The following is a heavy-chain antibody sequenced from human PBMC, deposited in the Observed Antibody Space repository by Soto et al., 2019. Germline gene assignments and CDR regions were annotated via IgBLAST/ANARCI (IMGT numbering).Heavy chain of an antibody. V-gene: IGHV3-74*01. CDR3: ARDNRHSF. D-gene: IGHD2-15*01. Sequence: HPGGSLRLSCAASGFTFSSYWMHWVRQAPGKGLVWVSRVKSDGSSTSYADSVKGRFTISRDNAKNTLYLQMNSLRAEDTAVYYCARDNRHSFCGQRTLDTGSS. CDR2: VKSDGSST. CDR1: GFTFSSYW. J-gene: IGHJ4*02.